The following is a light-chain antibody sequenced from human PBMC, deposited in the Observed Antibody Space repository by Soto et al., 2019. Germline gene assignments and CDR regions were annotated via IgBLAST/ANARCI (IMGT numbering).Light chain of an antibody. CDR1: QSISNH. Sequence: DIQMTQSPSSLSASVEDRVIITCRASQSISNHLNWYQQKPGKAPKLLIFAASSLQSGVPSRFSGTGSGTEFTLTISSLQPDDFATYFCQQYNSFSLITFGQGTRLEIK. J-gene: IGKJ5*01. CDR3: QQYNSFSLIT. V-gene: IGKV1-17*01. CDR2: AAS.